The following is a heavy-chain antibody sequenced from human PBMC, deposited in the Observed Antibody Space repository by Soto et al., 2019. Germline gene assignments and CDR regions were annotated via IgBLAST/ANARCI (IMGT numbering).Heavy chain of an antibody. CDR1: GDSIIGIYH. D-gene: IGHD6-19*01. V-gene: IGHV4-59*01. CDR2: IYYTGST. Sequence: SETLSLTCAVSGDSIIGIYHWAWIRQSPGRGLEWIASIYYTGSTNYSPSLRSRVSISVDTSKNEFSLRLSSVTAADTAVYFCARSVAVPGAHIDYWGQGTQVTVSS. CDR3: ARSVAVPGAHIDY. J-gene: IGHJ4*02.